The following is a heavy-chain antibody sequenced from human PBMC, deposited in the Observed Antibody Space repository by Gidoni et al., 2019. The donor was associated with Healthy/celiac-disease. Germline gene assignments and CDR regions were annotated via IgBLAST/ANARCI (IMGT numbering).Heavy chain of an antibody. CDR3: ARDYYYDSSGYYLRAFDY. V-gene: IGHV4-34*01. J-gene: IGHJ4*02. CDR1: GGSFSGYY. CDR2: INHSGST. Sequence: QVQLQQWGAGLLKPSETLSLTCAVYGGSFSGYYWSWIRQPPGKGLEWIGEINHSGSTNYNPSLKSRVTISVDTSKNQFSLKLSSVTAADTAVYYCARDYYYDSSGYYLRAFDYWGQGTLVTASS. D-gene: IGHD3-22*01.